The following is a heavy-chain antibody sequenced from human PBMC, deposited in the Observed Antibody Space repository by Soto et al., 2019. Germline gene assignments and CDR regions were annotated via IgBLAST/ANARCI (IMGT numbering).Heavy chain of an antibody. V-gene: IGHV4-31*03. Sequence: SDTLSLTCTGAGGSVRSGLYYWRWVRQHPGKGLEWLGNIYFSGSTYYNPSLASRISMSVDTSESQFSLKLASVTAADTAVYYCARGREGPFFDCWGQGALVTFSS. CDR3: ARGREGPFFDC. CDR2: IYFSGST. J-gene: IGHJ5*01. CDR1: GGSVRSGLYY.